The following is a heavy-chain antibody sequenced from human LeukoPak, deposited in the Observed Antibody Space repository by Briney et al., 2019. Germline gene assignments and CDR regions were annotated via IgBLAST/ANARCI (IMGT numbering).Heavy chain of an antibody. CDR3: ARQVLDVVAATDYYGMDV. V-gene: IGHV5-51*01. J-gene: IGHJ6*02. CDR2: IYHGDSDT. Sequence: GESLKISCKGSGYSFTSYWIGWVRQMPGKGLEWMGIIYHGDSDTRYSPSFQGQVTISADKSISTAYLQWSSLKASDTAMYYCARQVLDVVAATDYYGMDVWGQGTTVTVSS. D-gene: IGHD2-15*01. CDR1: GYSFTSYW.